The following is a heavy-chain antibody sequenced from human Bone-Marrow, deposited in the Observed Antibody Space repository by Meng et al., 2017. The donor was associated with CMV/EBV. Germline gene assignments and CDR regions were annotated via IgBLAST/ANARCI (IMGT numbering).Heavy chain of an antibody. V-gene: IGHV4-4*02. CDR1: GGSIRSSNW. J-gene: IGHJ4*02. Sequence: GGSIRSSNWWSWVRQPPGKGLEWIGEIYPSGSPNYNPSLKSRVTISVDKSKNQFSLKLSSVTAADTAVYYCARGSYYDSSGYYPFDYWGQGTLVTVSS. D-gene: IGHD3-22*01. CDR3: ARGSYYDSSGYYPFDY. CDR2: IYPSGSP.